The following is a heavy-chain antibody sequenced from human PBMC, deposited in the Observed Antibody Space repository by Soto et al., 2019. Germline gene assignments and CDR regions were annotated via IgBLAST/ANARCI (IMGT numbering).Heavy chain of an antibody. CDR2: ISYDGSNK. J-gene: IGHJ6*02. Sequence: GGSLRLSCAASGFTFSSYSMHWVRQAPGKGLERVAVISYDGSNKYYADSVKGRFTISRDNSKNTLYLQMNSLRAEDTAVYYCAKGPLKPYCSGGSCYSGIDYYYYGMDVWGQGTTVTVSS. D-gene: IGHD2-15*01. V-gene: IGHV3-30*18. CDR3: AKGPLKPYCSGGSCYSGIDYYYYGMDV. CDR1: GFTFSSYS.